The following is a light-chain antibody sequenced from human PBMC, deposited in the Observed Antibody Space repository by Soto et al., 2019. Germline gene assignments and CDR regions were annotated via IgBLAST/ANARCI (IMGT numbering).Light chain of an antibody. CDR3: QQHSNGSPST. V-gene: IGKV3-15*01. CDR2: GAS. Sequence: EILMTQSPATLSVSPRERATISCRASQRVSSNLAWYQQKPRQDPRLLLYGASTRATGVPARFSGSVSGTEFTLTISSLEPEDFAVYYCQQHSNGSPSTFGQGSKLDIK. CDR1: QRVSSN. J-gene: IGKJ1*01.